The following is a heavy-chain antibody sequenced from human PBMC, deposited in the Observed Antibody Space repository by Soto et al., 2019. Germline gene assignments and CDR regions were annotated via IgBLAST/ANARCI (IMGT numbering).Heavy chain of an antibody. J-gene: IGHJ6*02. CDR1: GFRVSSNY. CDR3: TREDSYGSKMHGMDV. Sequence: EVQLVESGGGLIQPGGSLRLSCAASGFRVSSNYMSWVRQAPGKGLEWVSVFYTDGSRYYADSVKGRCTMSRDTSKNTLNLQMNSPRAEDTAVYYCTREDSYGSKMHGMDVWGQGTTVTVSS. V-gene: IGHV3-53*01. CDR2: FYTDGSR. D-gene: IGHD4-17*01.